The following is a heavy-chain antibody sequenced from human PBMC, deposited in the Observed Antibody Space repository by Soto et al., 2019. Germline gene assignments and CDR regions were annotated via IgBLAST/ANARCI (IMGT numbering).Heavy chain of an antibody. Sequence: SVKVSCKASGGTFSSYAISWVRQAPGQGLEWMGGIIPIFGTANYAQKFQGRVTITADESTSTAYMELSSLRSEDTAVYYCARDQQLVRGAYYSYYGMDVWGQGTTVTVSS. J-gene: IGHJ6*02. V-gene: IGHV1-69*13. CDR2: IIPIFGTA. D-gene: IGHD3-10*01. CDR3: ARDQQLVRGAYYSYYGMDV. CDR1: GGTFSSYA.